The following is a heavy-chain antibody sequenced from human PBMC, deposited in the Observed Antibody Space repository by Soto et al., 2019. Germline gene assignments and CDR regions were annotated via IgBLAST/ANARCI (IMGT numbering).Heavy chain of an antibody. CDR1: GGSNSSYY. V-gene: IGHV4-59*01. CDR2: ISYSGSS. Sequence: SETLSLTCTVSGGSNSSYYWSWIRQPPGKGLEWIGYISYSGSSTYNPSLRSRVTISVHTSKNQFDLSLKSVTAADTAVYYCAGARNFLTGYYKGGFYYFDSWGQGTLVTVSS. CDR3: AGARNFLTGYYKGGFYYFDS. D-gene: IGHD3-9*01. J-gene: IGHJ4*02.